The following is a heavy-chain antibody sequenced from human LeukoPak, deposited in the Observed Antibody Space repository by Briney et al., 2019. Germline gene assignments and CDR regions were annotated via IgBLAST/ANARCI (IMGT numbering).Heavy chain of an antibody. D-gene: IGHD3-3*01. Sequence: GGSLRLSCAASGFTFSSYGMHWVRQAPGKGLEWVAVISYDGSNKYYADSVKGRFTISRDNSKNTLYLQMNSLRAEDTAVYYCARERYYDFWSGYYPAYYYYGMDVWGQGTTVTVSS. CDR3: ARERYYDFWSGYYPAYYYYGMDV. CDR2: ISYDGSNK. V-gene: IGHV3-30*03. J-gene: IGHJ6*02. CDR1: GFTFSSYG.